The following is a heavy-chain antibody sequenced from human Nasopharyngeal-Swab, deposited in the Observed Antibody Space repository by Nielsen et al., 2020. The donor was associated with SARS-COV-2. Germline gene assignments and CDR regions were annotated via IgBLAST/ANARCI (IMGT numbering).Heavy chain of an antibody. CDR2: IYHRGST. J-gene: IGHJ6*03. D-gene: IGHD3-22*01. V-gene: IGHV4-4*02. Sequence: VRQAPGKGLEWIGEIYHRGSTNYNPSLKSRVTISVDKSKNQFSLKLSSVTAADTAVYYCASPQGSSGHYYMDVWGKGTTVTVSS. CDR3: ASPQGSSGHYYMDV.